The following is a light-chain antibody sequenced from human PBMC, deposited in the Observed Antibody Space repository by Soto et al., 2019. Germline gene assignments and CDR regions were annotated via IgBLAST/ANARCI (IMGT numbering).Light chain of an antibody. CDR1: QSVLYSSNNKNY. J-gene: IGKJ4*01. CDR2: WAS. CDR3: QQYYTTPVS. V-gene: IGKV4-1*01. Sequence: IVMTQSPDSLAVSLGERTTINCKSSQSVLYSSNNKNYLAWYQQRPGHPPKLLIYWASTRESGVPDRFSDSGSGTDFTLTISSLQPEDVALYYCQQYYTTPVSFGGGTKVEIK.